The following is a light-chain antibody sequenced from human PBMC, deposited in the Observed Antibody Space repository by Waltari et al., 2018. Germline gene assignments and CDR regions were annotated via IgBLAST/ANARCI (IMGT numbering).Light chain of an antibody. CDR1: QDIEFY. CDR3: QQYDKLLVT. J-gene: IGKJ5*01. Sequence: DIQMTQSPSSLSASIGDRVTITCQASQDIEFYLNWYQQKPGKAPKLLIYDASNLATGVPSRFSGSGSGTDFTFTISSLQPEDIATYYCQQYDKLLVTFGQGTLLEI. V-gene: IGKV1-33*01. CDR2: DAS.